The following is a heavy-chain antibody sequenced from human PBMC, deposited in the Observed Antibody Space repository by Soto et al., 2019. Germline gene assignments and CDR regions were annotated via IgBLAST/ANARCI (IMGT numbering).Heavy chain of an antibody. CDR3: ARQTDDSYTFNAFDI. CDR2: ISAYNGNT. J-gene: IGHJ3*02. D-gene: IGHD3-16*01. V-gene: IGHV1-18*01. Sequence: ASVKVSCKASGYTFTSWGISWVRQAPGQGLEWMGWISAYNGNTNYAQKLQGRVTMTTDTSTSTAYMELRSLRSDDTAVYYCARQTDDSYTFNAFDICGQGTMVTVSS. CDR1: GYTFTSWG.